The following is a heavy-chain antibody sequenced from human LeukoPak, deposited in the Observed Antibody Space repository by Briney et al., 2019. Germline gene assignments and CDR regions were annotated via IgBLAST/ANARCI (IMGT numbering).Heavy chain of an antibody. CDR3: ARRPPALGAFDI. CDR2: IYYSDSGKM. J-gene: IGHJ3*02. V-gene: IGHV4-39*01. CDR1: GESFSAYY. Sequence: PSETLSLTCVVSGESFSAYYWGWIRQPPGKGLEWIGSIYYSDSGKMYYNPSLKSRVTISADTSKNQFSLKVSSVTAADTAVYYCARRPPALGAFDIWGQGTMVSVSS.